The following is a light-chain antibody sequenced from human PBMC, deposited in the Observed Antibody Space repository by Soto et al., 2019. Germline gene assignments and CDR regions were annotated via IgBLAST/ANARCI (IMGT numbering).Light chain of an antibody. Sequence: VVMTQSPLSLPVTLGQPASISCRSSQSLVYSYGNTYLNWFHQRPGQSPRRLIYKVSDRDSGVPDRFSGSGSGTDFTLKISRVEAEDVGVYYCMQGTHWPWTFGQGTKVEIK. V-gene: IGKV2-30*01. J-gene: IGKJ1*01. CDR1: QSLVYSYGNTY. CDR2: KVS. CDR3: MQGTHWPWT.